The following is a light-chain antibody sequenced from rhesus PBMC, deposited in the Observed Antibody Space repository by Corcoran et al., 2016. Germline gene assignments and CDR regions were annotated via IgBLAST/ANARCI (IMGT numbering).Light chain of an antibody. J-gene: IGKJ2*01. Sequence: DIQMTQSPSSLSASVGDKVTITCRASQGISSWLAWSQQKPGKAPNLLIYAASYLQSGVPSRFRGSGSETAYTLTISSLQPEDFATYFCQQGYNAPYSFGQGTKVEIK. CDR3: QQGYNAPYS. CDR1: QGISSW. V-gene: IGKV1-18*01. CDR2: AAS.